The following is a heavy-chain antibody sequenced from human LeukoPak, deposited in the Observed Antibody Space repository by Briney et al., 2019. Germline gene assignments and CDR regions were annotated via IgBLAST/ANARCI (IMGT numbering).Heavy chain of an antibody. D-gene: IGHD3-22*01. CDR1: GFTFDDYA. V-gene: IGHV3-9*01. CDR2: ISWNSGSI. Sequence: PGGSLRLSCAASGFTFDDYAMHWVRQAPGKGLEWVSGISWNSGSIGYADSVKGRFTISRDNAKNSLYLQMNSLRAEDTALYYCAKDAHYYDSSGYYYSWGQGTLVTVSS. CDR3: AKDAHYYDSSGYYYS. J-gene: IGHJ4*02.